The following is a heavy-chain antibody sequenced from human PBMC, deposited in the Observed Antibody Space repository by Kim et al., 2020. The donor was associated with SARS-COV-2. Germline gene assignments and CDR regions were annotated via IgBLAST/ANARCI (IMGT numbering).Heavy chain of an antibody. CDR2: IYYSGST. J-gene: IGHJ4*02. CDR3: ARVYSVSSGWSFDY. V-gene: IGHV4-31*03. CDR1: GGSISSGGYY. Sequence: SETLSLTCTVSGGSISSGGYYWSWIRQHPGKGLEWIGYIYYSGSTYYNPSLKSRVTISVDTSKNQFSLKLSSVTAADTAVYYCARVYSVSSGWSFDYWGQGTLVTVSS. D-gene: IGHD6-19*01.